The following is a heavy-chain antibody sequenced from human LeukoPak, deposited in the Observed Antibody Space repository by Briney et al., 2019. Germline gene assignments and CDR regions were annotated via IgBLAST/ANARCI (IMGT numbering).Heavy chain of an antibody. Sequence: SETLSLTCAVYGGSSSGYYWSWIRQPPGKGLEWIGEINHSGSTNYNPSLKSRVTISVDTSKNQFSLKLSSVTAADTAVYYCARGFRYYYDSSGPNYFDYWGQGTLVTVSS. D-gene: IGHD3-22*01. J-gene: IGHJ4*02. CDR2: INHSGST. CDR1: GGSSSGYY. V-gene: IGHV4-34*01. CDR3: ARGFRYYYDSSGPNYFDY.